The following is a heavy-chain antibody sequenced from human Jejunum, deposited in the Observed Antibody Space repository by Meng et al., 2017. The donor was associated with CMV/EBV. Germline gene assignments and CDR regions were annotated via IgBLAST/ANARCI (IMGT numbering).Heavy chain of an antibody. CDR1: GYSFTNSW. CDR2: IHPYDSDT. D-gene: IGHD3-3*01. V-gene: IGHV5-51*01. CDR3: ARGDYDFWGGY. J-gene: IGHJ4*02. Sequence: CETSGYSFTNSWIGWVRQMPGKGLEWMGIIHPYDSDTRYSPSFKGQVTISRDNAKNSLYLQMNSLRAEDTAVYYCARGDYDFWGGYWGQGTLVTVSS.